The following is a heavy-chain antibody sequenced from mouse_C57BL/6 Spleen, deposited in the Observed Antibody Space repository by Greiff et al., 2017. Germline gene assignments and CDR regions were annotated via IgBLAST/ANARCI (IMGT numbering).Heavy chain of an antibody. CDR1: GYTFTSYW. J-gene: IGHJ2*01. Sequence: VQLQQPGAELVKPGASVKLSCKASGYTFTSYWMQWVKQRPGQGLEWIGEIDPSDSYTNYNQKFKGKATLTVDTSSSTAYMQLSSLTSEDSAVYYCARVGPTGSYWGQGTTLTVSS. CDR2: IDPSDSYT. V-gene: IGHV1-50*01. CDR3: ARVGPTGSY. D-gene: IGHD4-1*02.